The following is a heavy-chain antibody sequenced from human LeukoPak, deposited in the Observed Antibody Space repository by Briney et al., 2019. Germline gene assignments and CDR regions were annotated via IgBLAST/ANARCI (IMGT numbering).Heavy chain of an antibody. Sequence: GGSLRLSCAASGFTFEDYAMHWVRQASGKGLEWVSLISGDGDGTSYADSVKGRFTISRDNSKNSLYLQMNSLRIEDTALYYCAKGMEGRIAETATGYRISYYYYVMDVWGRGTKVTVSS. CDR3: AKGMEGRIAETATGYRISYYYYVMDV. CDR1: GFTFEDYA. V-gene: IGHV3-43*02. J-gene: IGHJ6*02. CDR2: ISGDGDGT. D-gene: IGHD6-19*01.